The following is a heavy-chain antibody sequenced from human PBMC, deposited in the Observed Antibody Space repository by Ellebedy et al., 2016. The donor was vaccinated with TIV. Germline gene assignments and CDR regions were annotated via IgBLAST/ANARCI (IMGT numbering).Heavy chain of an antibody. D-gene: IGHD3-22*01. CDR1: GFTFSSYA. CDR3: AKGSDYYDSSGYSTDFGY. J-gene: IGHJ4*02. CDR2: ISGSGGSI. Sequence: GESLKISCAASGFTFSSYAMSWVRQAPGKGLEWVSAISGSGGSIYYADSVKGRFTISRDNSKNTLYLQMNSLRAEDTAVYYCAKGSDYYDSSGYSTDFGYWGQGTLVTVSS. V-gene: IGHV3-23*01.